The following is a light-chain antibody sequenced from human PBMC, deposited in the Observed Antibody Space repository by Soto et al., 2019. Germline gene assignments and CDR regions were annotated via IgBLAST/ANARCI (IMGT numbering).Light chain of an antibody. CDR1: QSVSSSY. J-gene: IGKJ2*01. CDR2: GAS. V-gene: IGKV3-20*01. Sequence: EIVLTQSPGTLSLSPGERATLSCRASQSVSSSYLAWYQQKPGQAPRLLIYGASSRATGNPDRFSGSGSGTDFTLTISRLEPEDFAVYYCQQYGSFYTFGQGTKLEIK. CDR3: QQYGSFYT.